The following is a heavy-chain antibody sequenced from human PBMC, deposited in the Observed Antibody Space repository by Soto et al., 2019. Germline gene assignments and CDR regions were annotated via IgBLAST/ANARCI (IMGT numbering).Heavy chain of an antibody. CDR2: INAGNGNT. D-gene: IGHD5-12*01. Sequence: QVQLVQSGAEEQKPGASVKVSCKASGYTFTNYAMHWVRQAPGQRLEWMGWINAGNGNTKYSQKFQGRVTITRDTSASTAYMELSSLRSEDTAVYYCARVSGYYLPDYWGQGTLVTGSS. V-gene: IGHV1-3*05. J-gene: IGHJ4*02. CDR1: GYTFTNYA. CDR3: ARVSGYYLPDY.